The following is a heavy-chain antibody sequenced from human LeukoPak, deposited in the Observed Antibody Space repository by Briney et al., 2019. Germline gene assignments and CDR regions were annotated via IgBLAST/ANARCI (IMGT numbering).Heavy chain of an antibody. Sequence: PGGSLRLSCSASGFTFGDYGMSWFRQAPGKGLEWVGFTRSKAYGVTTEYAASVKGRFTISRDDSKSIAYLQMNSLKSEDTAVYYCTRDPSHYYDSSGYYYNWGQGTLVTVSS. CDR2: TRSKAYGVTT. V-gene: IGHV3-49*03. J-gene: IGHJ4*02. CDR1: GFTFGDYG. D-gene: IGHD3-22*01. CDR3: TRDPSHYYDSSGYYYN.